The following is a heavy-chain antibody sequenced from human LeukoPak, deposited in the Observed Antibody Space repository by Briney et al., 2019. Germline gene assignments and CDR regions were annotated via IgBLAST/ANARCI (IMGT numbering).Heavy chain of an antibody. D-gene: IGHD5-18*01. V-gene: IGHV4-59*01. J-gene: IGHJ4*02. Sequence: SETLSLTCTVSGCSISSYYWSWIRQPPGKGLEWIGYIYYSGTTNYNPSLKSRVTISVDTSKNQFSLKLSSVTAGDTGVYYCARGGGRYSYGYDYWGQGTLVTVSS. CDR3: ARGGGRYSYGYDY. CDR2: IYYSGTT. CDR1: GCSISSYY.